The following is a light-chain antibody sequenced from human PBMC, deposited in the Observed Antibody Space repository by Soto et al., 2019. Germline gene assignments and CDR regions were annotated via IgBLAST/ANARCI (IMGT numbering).Light chain of an antibody. Sequence: EIVLTQSPATLSLSPGERATLSCRASQSVSSSYLAWYQQKPGQAPRLLIYGASSRATGIPDRFSGSGSGTDFTLTISSLEPEDFAVYYCQQYGSSPLTFGHGTKVDIK. V-gene: IGKV3-20*01. CDR3: QQYGSSPLT. CDR1: QSVSSSY. CDR2: GAS. J-gene: IGKJ1*01.